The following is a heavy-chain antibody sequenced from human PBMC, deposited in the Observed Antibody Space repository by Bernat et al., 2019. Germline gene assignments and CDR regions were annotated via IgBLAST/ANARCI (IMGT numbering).Heavy chain of an antibody. J-gene: IGHJ6*02. CDR1: GFTFSSYG. V-gene: IGHV3-30*18. Sequence: VQMVESGGSSVQSGGSLRLSCAASGFTFSSYGMHWVRQAPGKGLEWVAVISYDGSNKYYADSVKGRFTISRDNSKNTLYLQMNSLRAEDTAVYYCAKDLGEGPTYGMDVWGQGTTVTVSS. D-gene: IGHD3-3*01. CDR3: AKDLGEGPTYGMDV. CDR2: ISYDGSNK.